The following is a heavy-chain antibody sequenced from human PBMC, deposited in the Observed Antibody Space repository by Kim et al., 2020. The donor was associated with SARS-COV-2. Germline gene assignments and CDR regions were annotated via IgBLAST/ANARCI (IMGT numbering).Heavy chain of an antibody. V-gene: IGHV4-39*07. Sequence: SETLSLTCTVSGGSISSSSYYWGWIRQPPGKGLEWIGSIYYSGSTYYNPSLKSRVTISVDTSKNQFSLKLSSVTAADTAVYYCARDGSVDGYNYPFDYWGQGTLVTVSS. CDR3: ARDGSVDGYNYPFDY. J-gene: IGHJ4*02. CDR1: GGSISSSSYY. CDR2: IYYSGST. D-gene: IGHD5-12*01.